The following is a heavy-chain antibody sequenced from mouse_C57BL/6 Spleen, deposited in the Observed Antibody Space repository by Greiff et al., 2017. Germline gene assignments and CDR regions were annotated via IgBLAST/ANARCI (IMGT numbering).Heavy chain of an antibody. CDR2: ISSGSSTI. CDR3: ARRRDYYGSSYGYFDV. V-gene: IGHV5-17*01. D-gene: IGHD1-1*01. J-gene: IGHJ1*03. CDR1: GFTFSDYG. Sequence: DVKLVESGGGLVKPGGSLKLSCAASGFTFSDYGMHWVRQAPEKGLEWVAYISSGSSTIYYADTVKGRFTISRDNAKNTLFLQMTSLRSEDTAMYYCARRRDYYGSSYGYFDVWGTGTTVTVSS.